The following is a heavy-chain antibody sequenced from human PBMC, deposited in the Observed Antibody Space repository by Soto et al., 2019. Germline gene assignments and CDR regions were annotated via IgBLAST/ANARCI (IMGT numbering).Heavy chain of an antibody. J-gene: IGHJ4*02. V-gene: IGHV3-53*02. Sequence: EVQLVETGVGLIQPGVSLRLACADSGFTVSNNYMSWVRQAPGKGLEWVSIIYSGGSTFYADSVKGRFTISRDNSKNTLFLQMNRLRAEDTAVYFCATYTRLDYWGQGTLVTVSS. D-gene: IGHD2-2*01. CDR1: GFTVSNNY. CDR2: IYSGGST. CDR3: ATYTRLDY.